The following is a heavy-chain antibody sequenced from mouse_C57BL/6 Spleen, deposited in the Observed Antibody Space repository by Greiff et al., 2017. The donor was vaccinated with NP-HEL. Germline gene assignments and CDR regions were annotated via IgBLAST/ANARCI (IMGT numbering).Heavy chain of an antibody. D-gene: IGHD2-1*01. V-gene: IGHV1-82*01. Sequence: VQLQQSGPELVKPGASVKISCKASGYAFSSSWMNWVKQRPGKGLEWIGRIYPGDGDTNYNGKFKGKATLTADKSSSTAYMQLSSLTSEDSAVYVCSRAIYYGNYYFDYWGQGTTLTVSS. CDR3: SRAIYYGNYYFDY. J-gene: IGHJ2*01. CDR2: IYPGDGDT. CDR1: GYAFSSSW.